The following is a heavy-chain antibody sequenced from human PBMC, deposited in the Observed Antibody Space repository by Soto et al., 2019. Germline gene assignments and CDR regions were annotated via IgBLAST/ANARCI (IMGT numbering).Heavy chain of an antibody. CDR1: GVTFTSYA. Sequence: GSLRLSCAASGVTFTSYAMTWVRQVPGEGLQWVSSISKSGDSTYYADSVKGRFTTSRDNSKNTLYLQMNSLRAEDTAIYYCAKGSFGFDYWGQGTLVTVSS. D-gene: IGHD3-10*01. CDR3: AKGSFGFDY. V-gene: IGHV3-23*01. J-gene: IGHJ4*02. CDR2: ISKSGDST.